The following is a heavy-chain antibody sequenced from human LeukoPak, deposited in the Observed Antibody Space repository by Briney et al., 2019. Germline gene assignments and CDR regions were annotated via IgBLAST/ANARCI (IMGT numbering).Heavy chain of an antibody. CDR1: GYTFTSYD. D-gene: IGHD5-18*01. V-gene: IGHV1-8*01. J-gene: IGHJ5*02. CDR2: MNPNSGNT. CDR3: ARAQTVDTASNNWFDP. Sequence: GASVKVSCKASGYTFTSYDINWVRQATGQGLEWMGWMNPNSGNTGYAQKFQGRVTMTRNTSISTAYMELSSLRSEDTAVYYCARAQTVDTASNNWFDPWGQGTLVTVSS.